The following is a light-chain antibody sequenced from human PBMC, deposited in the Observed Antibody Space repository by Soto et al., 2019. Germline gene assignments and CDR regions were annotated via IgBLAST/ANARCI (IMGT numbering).Light chain of an antibody. CDR2: DAS. Sequence: EIMMTRSPATLSVSPGERATLSCRASQSVGGNLAWYQQKFGQAPILLIYDASIRATGIPARFGGSGAGTEFTLTISSLQSEDFAVYYCQQYNDWPRTFGQGTKV. CDR3: QQYNDWPRT. J-gene: IGKJ1*01. CDR1: QSVGGN. V-gene: IGKV3-15*01.